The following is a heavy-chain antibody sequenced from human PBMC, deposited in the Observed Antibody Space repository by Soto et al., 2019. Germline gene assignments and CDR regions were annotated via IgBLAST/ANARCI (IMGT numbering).Heavy chain of an antibody. D-gene: IGHD6-13*01. V-gene: IGHV4-59*12. CDR2: MYHSGNT. CDR3: ALYSSIRDYYYYGMDV. Sequence: PSETLSLTCPVSGASITNYYWSWIRPPPGRGLDYFGYMYHSGNTYYNPSLKSRVTISVDTSKNQFSLKLSSVTAADTAVYYCALYSSIRDYYYYGMDVWGQGTTVNVSS. J-gene: IGHJ6*02. CDR1: GASITNYY.